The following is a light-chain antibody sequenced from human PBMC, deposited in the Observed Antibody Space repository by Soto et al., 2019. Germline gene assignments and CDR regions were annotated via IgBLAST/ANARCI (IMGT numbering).Light chain of an antibody. CDR2: EVS. CDR3: SSYAGSNNWN. CDR1: SSDVGGYNY. Sequence: QSALTQPPSASGSPGQSVTISCTGTSSDVGGYNYVSWYQPHPGKAPKLMIYEVSKRPSGVPDRFSGSKSGNTASLTVSGLQAEDEADYYCSSYAGSNNWNFGTGTKLTVL. V-gene: IGLV2-8*01. J-gene: IGLJ1*01.